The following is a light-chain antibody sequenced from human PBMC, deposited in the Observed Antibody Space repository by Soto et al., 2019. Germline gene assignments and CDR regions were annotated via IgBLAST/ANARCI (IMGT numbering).Light chain of an antibody. J-gene: IGKJ5*01. V-gene: IGKV3-20*01. Sequence: EIVLPQSPGTLSSSPGERATLSCRASQSVSSSYLAWYQQKPGQAPRLLIYAASSRATGIPDRFSGSGSGTAFTLTFSTLEPEDFPVYYCQQYGSSPRITFGQGTRLEIK. CDR1: QSVSSSY. CDR3: QQYGSSPRIT. CDR2: AAS.